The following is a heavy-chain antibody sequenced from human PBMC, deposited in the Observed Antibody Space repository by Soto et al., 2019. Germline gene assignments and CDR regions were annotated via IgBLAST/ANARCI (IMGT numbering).Heavy chain of an antibody. CDR3: RRDWDYPVL. CDR2: VRSKADGGTT. Sequence: GSLRLSCAASGFTFANAWMSWVRQAPGKGLEWVGRVRSKADGGTTDYAAPVKGRFTISRDDSENTLYLQMNSLKIDDTAVYYCRRDWDYPVLWGQGTLVTVSS. D-gene: IGHD1-7*01. J-gene: IGHJ4*02. V-gene: IGHV3-15*01. CDR1: GFTFANAW.